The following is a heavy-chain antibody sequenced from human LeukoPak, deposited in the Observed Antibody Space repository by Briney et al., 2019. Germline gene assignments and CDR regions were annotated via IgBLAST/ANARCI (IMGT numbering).Heavy chain of an antibody. CDR3: AKEWPNYDILTGYYKN. Sequence: GGSLRLSCAASGFTFSRYAMYWVRQAPGKGLEWVTFISYDGAVKTYAESVKGRFTISRDKSKSTVSLQMNSLRIEDTAVYYCAKEWPNYDILTGYYKNWGQGTLVTVSS. D-gene: IGHD3-9*01. J-gene: IGHJ4*02. CDR2: ISYDGAVK. V-gene: IGHV3-30*04. CDR1: GFTFSRYA.